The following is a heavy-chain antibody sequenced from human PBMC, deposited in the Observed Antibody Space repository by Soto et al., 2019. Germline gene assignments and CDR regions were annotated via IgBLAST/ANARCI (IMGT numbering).Heavy chain of an antibody. V-gene: IGHV3-21*02. Sequence: EVQLVESGGGLVKPGGSLRLSCAASGFTFSSYSMNWVRQAPGKGLEWVSSISSTSSYIYYADSVRGRFTISRDNAKNSLYLQLNRLRAEDTAVYYCARDPSYFDFWGQGTLVTVSS. CDR3: ARDPSYFDF. CDR2: ISSTSSYI. CDR1: GFTFSSYS. J-gene: IGHJ4*02.